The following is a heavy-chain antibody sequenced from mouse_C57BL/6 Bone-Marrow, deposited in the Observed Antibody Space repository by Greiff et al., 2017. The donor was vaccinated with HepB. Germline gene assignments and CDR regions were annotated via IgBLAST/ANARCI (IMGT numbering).Heavy chain of an antibody. V-gene: IGHV2-2*01. CDR3: ARNDDPIWGYFDV. D-gene: IGHD4-1*01. CDR1: GFSLTSYG. Sequence: QVQLQQSGPGLVQPSQSLSITCTVSGFSLTSYGVHWVRQSPGKGLEWLGVIWSGGSTDYNAAFISRLSISKDNSKSQVFFKMNSLQADDTAIYYCARNDDPIWGYFDVWGTGTTVTVSS. J-gene: IGHJ1*03. CDR2: IWSGGST.